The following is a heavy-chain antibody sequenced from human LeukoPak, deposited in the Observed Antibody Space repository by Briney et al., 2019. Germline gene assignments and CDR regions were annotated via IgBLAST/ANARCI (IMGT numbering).Heavy chain of an antibody. Sequence: GASVKVSCKASGYTFTSNDMHWVRQAPGQGLEWMGIINPSGGSTSYAQKFQGRVTMTRDMSTSTVYMELSSLRSEDTAVYYCARALRYCSSTSSYGWFDPWGQGTLVTVSS. D-gene: IGHD2-2*01. CDR2: INPSGGST. V-gene: IGHV1-46*01. CDR1: GYTFTSND. CDR3: ARALRYCSSTSSYGWFDP. J-gene: IGHJ5*02.